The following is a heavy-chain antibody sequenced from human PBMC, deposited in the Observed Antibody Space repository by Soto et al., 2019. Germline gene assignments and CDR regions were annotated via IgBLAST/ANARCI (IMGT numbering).Heavy chain of an antibody. CDR1: GGTFSSYA. V-gene: IGHV1-69*01. CDR2: IIPIFGTA. CDR3: ARDPPGYDILTGYSYYYYGMDV. Sequence: QVQLAQSGAEVKKPGSSVKVSCKASGGTFSSYAISWVRQAPGQGLGWMGGIIPIFGTANYAQKFQGRVTITSDESTSTAYMELSSLRSEDTAVYYCARDPPGYDILTGYSYYYYGMDVWGQGTTVTVSS. J-gene: IGHJ6*02. D-gene: IGHD3-9*01.